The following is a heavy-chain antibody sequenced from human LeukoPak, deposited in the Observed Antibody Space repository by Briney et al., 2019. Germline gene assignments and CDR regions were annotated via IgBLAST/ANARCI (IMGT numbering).Heavy chain of an antibody. J-gene: IGHJ6*03. CDR1: GGSISSYY. CDR2: IYYSGST. D-gene: IGHD3-10*01. V-gene: IGHV4-59*01. Sequence: KSSETLSLTCTVSGGSISSYYWSWIRQPPGKGLEWIGYIYYSGSTNYNPSLKSRVTISVDTSKNQFSLKLSSVTAADTAVYYCARDGEAYASYMDVWGKGTTVTVSS. CDR3: ARDGEAYASYMDV.